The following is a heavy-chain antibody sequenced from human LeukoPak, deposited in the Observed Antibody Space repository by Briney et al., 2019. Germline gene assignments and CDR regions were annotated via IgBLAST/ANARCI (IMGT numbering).Heavy chain of an antibody. CDR2: ISGSAGTT. V-gene: IGHV3-23*01. Sequence: GGSLRLSCAASGFTFSNYALNWVRQAPGKGLEWVSVISGSAGTTYYADSVKGRFTISRDNSKNTLYLQMNSLRAEDTAVYYCARVGVVAATLPFDYWGQGTLVTVSS. CDR1: GFTFSNYA. CDR3: ARVGVVAATLPFDY. D-gene: IGHD2-15*01. J-gene: IGHJ4*02.